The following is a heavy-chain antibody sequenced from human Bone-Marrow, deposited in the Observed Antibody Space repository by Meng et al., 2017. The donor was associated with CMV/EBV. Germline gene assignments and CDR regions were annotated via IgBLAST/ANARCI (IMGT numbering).Heavy chain of an antibody. V-gene: IGHV3-30*04. Sequence: TCSSYAMHWVRKATGKGLEWVAVISYDGSNKYYADSVKGRFTISRDNSKNTLYLQMNSLRAEDTAVYYCARGPDIVVVPAASYYFDYWGQGTLVTVSS. CDR1: TCSSYA. CDR3: ARGPDIVVVPAASYYFDY. D-gene: IGHD2-2*01. J-gene: IGHJ4*02. CDR2: ISYDGSNK.